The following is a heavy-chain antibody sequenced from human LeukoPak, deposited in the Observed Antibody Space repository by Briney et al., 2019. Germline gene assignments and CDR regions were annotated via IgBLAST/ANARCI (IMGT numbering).Heavy chain of an antibody. CDR2: VSGSGGST. CDR1: GFSFSSYV. D-gene: IGHD2-21*01. J-gene: IGHJ4*02. V-gene: IGHV3-23*01. CDR3: AKAPVTSCRGAYCYPFDY. Sequence: PGGSLRLSCAASGFSFSSYVMSWVRQAPGKGLEWVSGVSGSGGSTYYADSVKGRFTISRDNSKNTLYLQMNSLRAEDAAVYYCAKAPVTSCRGAYCYPFDYWGQGTLVTVSS.